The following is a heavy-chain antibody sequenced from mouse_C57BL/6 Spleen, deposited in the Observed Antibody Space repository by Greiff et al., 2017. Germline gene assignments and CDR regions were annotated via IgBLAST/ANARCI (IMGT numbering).Heavy chain of an antibody. D-gene: IGHD2-4*01. J-gene: IGHJ3*01. V-gene: IGHV1-80*01. CDR3: AREGAYYDYDKGFAY. Sequence: LQQSGASVKISCKASGYAFSSYWMNWVKQRPGKGLEWIGQIYPGDGDTNYNGKFKGKATLTADKSSSTAYMQLSSLTSEDSAVYFCAREGAYYDYDKGFAYWGQGTLVTVSA. CDR1: GYAFSSYW. CDR2: IYPGDGDT.